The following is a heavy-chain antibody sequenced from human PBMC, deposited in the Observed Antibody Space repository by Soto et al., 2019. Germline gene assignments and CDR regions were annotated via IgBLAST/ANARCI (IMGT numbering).Heavy chain of an antibody. V-gene: IGHV4-59*01. D-gene: IGHD4-17*01. CDR3: ARDGYGDYQDAFDI. CDR2: IYYSGST. J-gene: IGHJ3*02. Sequence: SETLSLTCTVSGGSISSYYWSWIRQPPGKGLEWIGYIYYSGSTNYNPSLKSRVTISVDTSKNQFSLKLSSVTAADTAVYYCARDGYGDYQDAFDIWGQGTMVTVSS. CDR1: GGSISSYY.